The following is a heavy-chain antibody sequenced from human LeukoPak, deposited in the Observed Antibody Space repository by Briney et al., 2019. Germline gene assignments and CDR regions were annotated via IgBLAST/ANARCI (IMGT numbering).Heavy chain of an antibody. J-gene: IGHJ4*02. CDR3: ARVPPFLYYDSSGYPDY. V-gene: IGHV1-69*04. Sequence: GASVKVSCKASGGTFSSYAISWVRQAPGQGLEWMGRIIPILGIANYAQKFQGRVTITADKSTSTAYMELSSLRSEDTAVYYCARVPPFLYYDSSGYPDYWGQGTLVTVSS. D-gene: IGHD3-22*01. CDR1: GGTFSSYA. CDR2: IIPILGIA.